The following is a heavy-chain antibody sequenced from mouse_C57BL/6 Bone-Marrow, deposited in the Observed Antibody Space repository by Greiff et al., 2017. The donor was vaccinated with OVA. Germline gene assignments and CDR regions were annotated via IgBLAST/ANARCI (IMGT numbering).Heavy chain of an antibody. CDR1: GYAFSSYW. V-gene: IGHV1-80*01. Sequence: VQLQQSGAELVKPGASVRISCKASGYAFSSYWMNWVKQRPGKGLEWIGQFYPGDGDTNYNGKYKGKATLTADKSSSTAYMQLSSLTSEDAAVYFCARSHDYDRAWFAYWGQGTLVTVSA. J-gene: IGHJ3*01. D-gene: IGHD2-4*01. CDR3: ARSHDYDRAWFAY. CDR2: FYPGDGDT.